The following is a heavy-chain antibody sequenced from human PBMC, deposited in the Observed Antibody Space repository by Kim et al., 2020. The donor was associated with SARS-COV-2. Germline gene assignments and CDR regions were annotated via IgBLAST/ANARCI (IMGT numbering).Heavy chain of an antibody. CDR2: IYTSGT. CDR3: AGVPCRGACPFDY. Sequence: SETLSLTCTVSGGSISSYYWTWIRQPAGKGLEWIGHIYTSGTNYNPSLKSRVSMSVDTSKNQFSLKLSSVTAADTAVYYCAGVPCRGACPFDYWGQGTLVTVSS. V-gene: IGHV4-4*07. D-gene: IGHD2-15*01. J-gene: IGHJ4*02. CDR1: GGSISSYY.